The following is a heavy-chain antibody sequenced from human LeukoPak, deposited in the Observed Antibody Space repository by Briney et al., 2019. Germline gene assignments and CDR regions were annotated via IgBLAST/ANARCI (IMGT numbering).Heavy chain of an antibody. CDR2: ISAYNGNT. Sequence: ASVKVSCKASGYTFTSYGISWVRQAPGQGLEWMGWISAYNGNTNYAQKLQGRVTMTTDTSTSTAYMELRSLRSDDTAVYYCARDRTSGWYSDYFDYRGQGTLVTVSS. D-gene: IGHD6-19*01. CDR3: ARDRTSGWYSDYFDY. V-gene: IGHV1-18*01. J-gene: IGHJ4*02. CDR1: GYTFTSYG.